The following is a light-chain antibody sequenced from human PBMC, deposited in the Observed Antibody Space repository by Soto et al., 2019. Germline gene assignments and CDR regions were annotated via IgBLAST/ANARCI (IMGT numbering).Light chain of an antibody. J-gene: IGLJ1*01. Sequence: QSVLTQPASVSGSPGQSITISCTGTSSDGGSYNYVSWYQQHPGKAPKLMIYEVSDRPSGISSRFSGSKSGNTASLTISGLQTEDEADYYCSSYTSSSTLFGTGTKLTVL. CDR3: SSYTSSSTL. CDR2: EVS. V-gene: IGLV2-14*01. CDR1: SSDGGSYNY.